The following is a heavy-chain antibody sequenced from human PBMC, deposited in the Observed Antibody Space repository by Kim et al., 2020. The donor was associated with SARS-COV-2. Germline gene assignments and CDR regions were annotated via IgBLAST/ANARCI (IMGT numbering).Heavy chain of an antibody. CDR1: GGSFSGYY. Sequence: SETLSLTCAVYGGSFSGYYWSWIRQPPGKGLEWIGEINHSGSTNYNPSLKSRVTISVDTSKNQFSLKLSSVTAADTAVYYCATEQSGWYGREDYWGQGTLVTVSS. D-gene: IGHD6-19*01. J-gene: IGHJ4*02. CDR2: INHSGST. CDR3: ATEQSGWYGREDY. V-gene: IGHV4-34*01.